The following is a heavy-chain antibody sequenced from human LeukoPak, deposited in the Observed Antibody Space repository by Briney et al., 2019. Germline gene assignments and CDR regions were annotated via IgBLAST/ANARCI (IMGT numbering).Heavy chain of an antibody. V-gene: IGHV4-61*01. CDR1: GGSVSSGSYY. CDR3: ASGEAAAGTPDY. J-gene: IGHJ4*02. CDR2: VYYSGST. Sequence: TSETLSLTCTVSGGSVSSGSYYWSWIRQPPGKGLEWIGYVYYSGSTNYNPSLKGRVTISVDTSKNQFSLKLSSVTAADTAVYYCASGEAAAGTPDYWGQGTLVTVSS. D-gene: IGHD6-13*01.